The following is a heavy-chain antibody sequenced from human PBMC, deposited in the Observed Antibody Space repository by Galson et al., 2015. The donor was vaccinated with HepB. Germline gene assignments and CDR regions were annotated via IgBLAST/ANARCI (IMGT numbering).Heavy chain of an antibody. V-gene: IGHV4-39*01. D-gene: IGHD3-10*01. CDR1: GGSISSSSYY. J-gene: IGHJ4*02. CDR2: IYYSGST. Sequence: TLSLTCPVSGGSISSSSYYWGWIRQPPGKGLEWIGSIYYSGSTYYNPSLKSRVTISVDTSKNQFSLKLSSVTAADTAVYYCARLLNYYGSGSYYNVPFYFDYWGQGTLVTVSS. CDR3: ARLLNYYGSGSYYNVPFYFDY.